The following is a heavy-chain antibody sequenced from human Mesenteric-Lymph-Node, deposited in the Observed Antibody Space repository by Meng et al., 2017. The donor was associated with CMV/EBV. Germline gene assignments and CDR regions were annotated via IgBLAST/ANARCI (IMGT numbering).Heavy chain of an antibody. J-gene: IGHJ4*02. CDR1: GFTFSSYA. CDR2: ITGSGVTT. D-gene: IGHD2-2*01. Sequence: LSLTCAASGFTFSSYAMSWVRPAPGKGLEWSSVITGSGVTTYYADSVEGRFTISRDNSKNTLYLQMNSLRAEDTAVYYCAKTWASYYAPKDHFDYWGQGTLVTVSS. V-gene: IGHV3-23*01. CDR3: AKTWASYYAPKDHFDY.